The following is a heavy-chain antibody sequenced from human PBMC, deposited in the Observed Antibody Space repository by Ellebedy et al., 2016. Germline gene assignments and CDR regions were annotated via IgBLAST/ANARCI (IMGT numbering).Heavy chain of an antibody. Sequence: GESLKISCAASGFTFSSYWMHWVRQAPGKGLVWVSRINSDGSSTYYADSVKGRFTISRDNSKNTLYLQMNSLRAEDTAVYYCAREGRYSSNWYLYPCDYWGQGTLVTVSS. D-gene: IGHD6-13*01. CDR3: AREGRYSSNWYLYPCDY. V-gene: IGHV3-74*01. CDR1: GFTFSSYW. CDR2: INSDGSST. J-gene: IGHJ4*02.